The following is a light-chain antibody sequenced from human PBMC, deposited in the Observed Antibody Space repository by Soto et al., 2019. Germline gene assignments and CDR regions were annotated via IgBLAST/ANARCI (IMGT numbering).Light chain of an antibody. CDR3: QQYNNWPPIT. J-gene: IGKJ3*01. V-gene: IGKV3-15*01. CDR1: QSVSSN. Sequence: EIVMTQSPATLSVSPVERATLSCRASQSVSSNLAGYQQKPGQAPRLLIYGASTRATGIPARFSGSGSGTEFTLTISSLQSEDFAVYYCQQYNNWPPITCGPGTKVDIK. CDR2: GAS.